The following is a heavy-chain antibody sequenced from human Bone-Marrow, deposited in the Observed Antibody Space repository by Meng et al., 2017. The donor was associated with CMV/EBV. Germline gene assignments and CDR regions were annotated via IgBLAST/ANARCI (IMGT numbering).Heavy chain of an antibody. J-gene: IGHJ6*02. CDR1: GFTFSSYS. CDR2: ISNSGAYI. D-gene: IGHD2-21*01. CDR3: ARDVSPRSSAYFAIYYFYAVDV. V-gene: IGHV3-21*01. Sequence: GESLKISCAASGFTFSSYSMNWVRQAPGKGLEWVSSISNSGAYIYYADSVKGRFTIPRDNAQSSLYLQMNSLRAEDTALYYCARDVSPRSSAYFAIYYFYAVDVWGQGTTVTVPS.